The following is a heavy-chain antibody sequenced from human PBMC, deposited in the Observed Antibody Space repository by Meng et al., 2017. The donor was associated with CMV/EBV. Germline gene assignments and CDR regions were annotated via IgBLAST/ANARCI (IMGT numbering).Heavy chain of an antibody. D-gene: IGHD2-21*01. J-gene: IGHJ4*01. CDR2: ISVYNGHT. V-gene: IGHV1-18*01. CDR1: GYTFTGYG. Sequence: HVQQVQSGVYGKKPWASVKVSCKASGYTFTGYGISWVRQAPGQGLEWMGCISVYNGHTNFAQNLQGRVTMTTDTSTSTAYVELRSLRSDDTAIYYCARGVPLGIIYSFDYWGQGTLVTVSS. CDR3: ARGVPLGIIYSFDY.